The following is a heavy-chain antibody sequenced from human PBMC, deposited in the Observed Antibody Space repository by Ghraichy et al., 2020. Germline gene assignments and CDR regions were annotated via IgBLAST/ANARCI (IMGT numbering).Heavy chain of an antibody. CDR1: GGSISSSHYY. J-gene: IGHJ4*02. CDR3: ARVMIYASGIDS. Sequence: SQTLSLTCTVSGGSISSSHYYYAWIRQPPGKGLEWIASMYSNGNTYYNPSLKSRVAISVATAKNQFSLTLSSMTAADTAGYYCARVMIYASGIDSWGQGTLVTVSS. V-gene: IGHV4-39*01. CDR2: MYSNGNT. D-gene: IGHD3-10*01.